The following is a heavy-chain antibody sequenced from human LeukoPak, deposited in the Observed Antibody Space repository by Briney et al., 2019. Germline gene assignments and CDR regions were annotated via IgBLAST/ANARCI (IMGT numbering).Heavy chain of an antibody. V-gene: IGHV3-7*05. CDR1: GFTFSSYR. Sequence: GGSLRLSCAASGFTFSSYRMTWVRQAPGKGLEWVADIKQDGSEKYYADSVKGRFTISRDNAKNSLYLQMISLRAEDTAVYYCARGGGNLDLYFDLWGRGTLVTVSS. J-gene: IGHJ2*01. CDR3: ARGGGNLDLYFDL. CDR2: IKQDGSEK. D-gene: IGHD4-23*01.